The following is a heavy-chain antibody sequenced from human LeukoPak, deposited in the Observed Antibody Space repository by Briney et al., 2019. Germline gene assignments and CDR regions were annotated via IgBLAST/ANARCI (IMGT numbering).Heavy chain of an antibody. D-gene: IGHD4-11*01. CDR1: GVSISSNNYY. Sequence: SETLSLTCTVSGVSISSNNYYWGWIRQPPRKGLEWIGSIYYSGSTYYNPSLKSRVTISVDTSKNQFSLRLSSVTAADTAVYYCARDSAPSYSNYYYYYYMDVWGKGTTVTVSS. CDR3: ARDSAPSYSNYYYYYYMDV. CDR2: IYYSGST. V-gene: IGHV4-39*07. J-gene: IGHJ6*03.